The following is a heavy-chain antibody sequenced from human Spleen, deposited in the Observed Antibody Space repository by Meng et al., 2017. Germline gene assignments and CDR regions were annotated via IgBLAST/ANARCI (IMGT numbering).Heavy chain of an antibody. Sequence: GESLKISCRTSGFTFTSYGMGWVRQAPGKGLEWVSAISGSGGSTYYADSVKGRFTISRDNSKNTVYLQMNSLRAEDTAVYYCARDADWVIFDHWGQGALVTVSS. D-gene: IGHD3-9*01. J-gene: IGHJ4*02. CDR1: GFTFTSYG. CDR2: ISGSGGST. CDR3: ARDADWVIFDH. V-gene: IGHV3-23*01.